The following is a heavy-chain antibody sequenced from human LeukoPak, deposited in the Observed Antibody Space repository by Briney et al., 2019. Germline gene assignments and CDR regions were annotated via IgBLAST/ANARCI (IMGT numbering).Heavy chain of an antibody. CDR1: GFTFDDYA. D-gene: IGHD1-26*01. V-gene: IGHV3-9*01. CDR2: ISWNSGSI. J-gene: IGHJ4*02. Sequence: GGSLRLSCAASGFTFDDYAFHWVRQASGKGLEWVSGISWNSGSIGYADSVKGRFTISRDNAKDTLYLHMNSLTAEDTAVYYCARGAKWAYYFDYWGQGTLVTVSS. CDR3: ARGAKWAYYFDY.